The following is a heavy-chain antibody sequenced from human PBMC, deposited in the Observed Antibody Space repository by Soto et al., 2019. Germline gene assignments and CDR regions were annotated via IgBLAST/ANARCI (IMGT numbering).Heavy chain of an antibody. CDR2: INSDGSST. J-gene: IGHJ6*03. CDR3: ARDPGSGSSNEYYMDV. Sequence: GGSLRLSCAASGFTFSSYWMHWVRQAPGKGLVWVSRINSDGSSTSYADSGKGRFTISRDNAKNTLYLQMNSLRAEDTAVYYCARDPGSGSSNEYYMDVWGKGTTVTVSS. CDR1: GFTFSSYW. V-gene: IGHV3-74*01. D-gene: IGHD3-10*01.